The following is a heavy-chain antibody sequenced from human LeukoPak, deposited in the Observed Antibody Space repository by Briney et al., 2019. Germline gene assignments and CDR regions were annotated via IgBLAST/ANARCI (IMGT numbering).Heavy chain of an antibody. V-gene: IGHV4-39*02. CDR1: GRSISSSSYY. CDR2: IYYSGST. CDR3: ARAPGLVHYYDSSAELAY. J-gene: IGHJ6*01. D-gene: IGHD3-22*01. Sequence: SETLSLTCTVSGRSISSSSYYWRWIRQPPGKALEWIGSIYYSGSTYYNPSLKSRFTISVDTSNNQLSLQLCAVTAAGWPVCFCARAPGLVHYYDSSAELAYWGQGAPFSVSS.